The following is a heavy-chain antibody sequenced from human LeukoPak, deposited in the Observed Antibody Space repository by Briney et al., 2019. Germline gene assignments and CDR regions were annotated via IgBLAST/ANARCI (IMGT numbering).Heavy chain of an antibody. Sequence: SETLSLTCAVYGGSFSGYYWSWIRQPPGKGLGWIGEINHSGSTNYNPSLKSRVTISVDTSKNQFSLKLSSVTAADTAVYYCARAPRYGSGSYQIRNWFDPWGQGTLVTVSS. D-gene: IGHD3-10*01. CDR2: INHSGST. CDR1: GGSFSGYY. CDR3: ARAPRYGSGSYQIRNWFDP. V-gene: IGHV4-34*01. J-gene: IGHJ5*02.